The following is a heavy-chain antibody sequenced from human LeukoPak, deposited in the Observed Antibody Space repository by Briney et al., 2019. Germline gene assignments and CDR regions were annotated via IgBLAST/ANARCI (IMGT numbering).Heavy chain of an antibody. V-gene: IGHV4-61*02. D-gene: IGHD6-13*01. CDR1: GGSISSGSYY. J-gene: IGHJ5*02. CDR3: ARERNRYSSSWYLLDP. Sequence: PSETLSLTCTVSGGSISSGSYYWSWIRQPAGKGLEWIGRIYHSGSTYYNPSLKSRVTISVDTSKNQFSLKLSSVTAADTAVYYCARERNRYSSSWYLLDPWGQGTLVTVSS. CDR2: IYHSGST.